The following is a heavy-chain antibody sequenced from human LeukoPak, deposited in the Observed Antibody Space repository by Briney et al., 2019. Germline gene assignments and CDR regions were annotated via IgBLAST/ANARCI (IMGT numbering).Heavy chain of an antibody. J-gene: IGHJ4*02. CDR1: GFTVDDYA. Sequence: QAGGSLRLACAAAGFTVDDYAMGWGRHAAGKGRGWVSGISWNGGSIVYADSVKGRFTISRDNAKNSLYLQMNSLRAEDTALYSCAKDISYDGSGTDYWGQGTLVTVSS. D-gene: IGHD3-22*01. CDR3: AKDISYDGSGTDY. CDR2: ISWNGGSI. V-gene: IGHV3-9*01.